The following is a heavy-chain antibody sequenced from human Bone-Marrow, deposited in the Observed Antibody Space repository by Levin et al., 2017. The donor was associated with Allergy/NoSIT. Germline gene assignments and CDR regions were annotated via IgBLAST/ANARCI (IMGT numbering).Heavy chain of an antibody. V-gene: IGHV1-2*02. J-gene: IGHJ4*02. CDR2: INPNSGGT. CDR1: GYTFTGYY. Sequence: ASVKVSCKASGYTFTGYYMHWVRQAPGQGLEWMGWINPNSGGTNYAQKFQGRVTMTRDTSISTAYMELSRLRSDDTAVYYCAVTMVRGVIFQHLGYWGQGTLVTVSS. D-gene: IGHD3-10*01. CDR3: AVTMVRGVIFQHLGY.